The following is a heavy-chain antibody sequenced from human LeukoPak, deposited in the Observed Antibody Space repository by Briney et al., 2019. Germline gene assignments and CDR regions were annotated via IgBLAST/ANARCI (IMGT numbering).Heavy chain of an antibody. D-gene: IGHD5-12*01. Sequence: ASVKVSCKASGYTFTGYYMHWVRRAPGQGLEWMGWINPNSGGTNYAQKFQGRVTMTRDTSISTAYMELSRLRSDDTAVYYCATDTRSGYDDYFDYWGQGTLVTVSS. V-gene: IGHV1-2*02. CDR3: ATDTRSGYDDYFDY. J-gene: IGHJ4*02. CDR2: INPNSGGT. CDR1: GYTFTGYY.